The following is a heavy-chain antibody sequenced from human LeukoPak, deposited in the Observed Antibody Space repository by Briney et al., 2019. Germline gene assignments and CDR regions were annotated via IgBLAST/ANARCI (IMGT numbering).Heavy chain of an antibody. CDR1: GFTFDDYA. V-gene: IGHV3-7*01. Sequence: GGSLRLSCAASGFTFDDYAMHWVRQAPGKGLEWVANIKQDGSEKYYVDSVKGRFTISRDNAKNSLYLQMNSLRAEDTAVYYCARGPGYSSGWYHDPFDYWGQGTLVTVSS. CDR3: ARGPGYSSGWYHDPFDY. J-gene: IGHJ4*02. D-gene: IGHD6-19*01. CDR2: IKQDGSEK.